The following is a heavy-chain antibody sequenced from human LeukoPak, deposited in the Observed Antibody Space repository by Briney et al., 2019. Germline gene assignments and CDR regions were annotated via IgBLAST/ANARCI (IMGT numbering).Heavy chain of an antibody. CDR3: ASTTPLYSSSWSPAFDI. Sequence: PSETLSLTCTVSGGSISSGGYYWSWIRQPPGKGLEWIGYFYHSGSTYYNPSLKSRVTISVDRSKNQFSLKLSSVTAADTAVYYCASTTPLYSSSWSPAFDIWGQGTMVTVSS. D-gene: IGHD6-13*01. CDR2: FYHSGST. V-gene: IGHV4-30-2*01. CDR1: GGSISSGGYY. J-gene: IGHJ3*02.